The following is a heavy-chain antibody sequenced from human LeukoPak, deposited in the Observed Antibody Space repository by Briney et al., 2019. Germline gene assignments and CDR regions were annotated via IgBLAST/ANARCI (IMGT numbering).Heavy chain of an antibody. D-gene: IGHD4-17*01. J-gene: IGHJ6*03. CDR3: AAANDYGDYYYYMDV. V-gene: IGHV1-58*02. CDR2: IVVGSGNT. Sequence: GTSVKDSCKASGFTFTSSAMQWVRQARGQRLEWIGWIVVGSGNTNYAQKFQERVTITRDMSTSTAYMELSSLRSEDTAVYYCAAANDYGDYYYYMDVWGKGTTVTVSS. CDR1: GFTFTSSA.